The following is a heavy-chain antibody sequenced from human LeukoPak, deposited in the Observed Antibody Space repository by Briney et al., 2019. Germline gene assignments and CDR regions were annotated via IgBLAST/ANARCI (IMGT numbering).Heavy chain of an antibody. CDR1: GYRFTTYG. V-gene: IGHV1-18*01. D-gene: IGHD4-17*01. CDR2: ISAYNGNT. J-gene: IGHJ4*02. Sequence: ASVKVSCKASGYRFTTYGLNWVRQAPGQGLEWMGWISAYNGNTNYAQKLQGRVTMTTDTSTSTAYMELRSLRSDDTAVYYCARDRGGDYGDYVPWFDYWGQGTLVTASS. CDR3: ARDRGGDYGDYVPWFDY.